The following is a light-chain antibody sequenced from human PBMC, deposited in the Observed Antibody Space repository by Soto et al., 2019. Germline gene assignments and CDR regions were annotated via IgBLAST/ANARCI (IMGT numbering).Light chain of an antibody. CDR1: TSNIGSNY. Sequence: QSVLTQPPSVSAAPGQKVTISCSGSTSNIGSNYVYWYQQLPGTAPKFLIYRNNQRPSGVPDRFSGSKSGTSASLAISGLRSDDEADYFCATWDESLNGFYVFGTGTKVTVL. V-gene: IGLV1-47*01. J-gene: IGLJ1*01. CDR3: ATWDESLNGFYV. CDR2: RNN.